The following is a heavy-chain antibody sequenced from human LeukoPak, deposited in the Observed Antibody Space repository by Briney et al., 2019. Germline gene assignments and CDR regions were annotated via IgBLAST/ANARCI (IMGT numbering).Heavy chain of an antibody. J-gene: IGHJ4*02. D-gene: IGHD2-21*01. V-gene: IGHV3-33*01. CDR3: TRGCGGSPGCYIIDN. Sequence: GRSPRLSCEASGFTFSSHGMHWVRQAPGKGLEWVAVIWNDGSYKYYADSVEGRFTVSRDNSKNTLYLQMDSLRAEDTALYYCTRGCGGSPGCYIIDNWGQGTLATVSS. CDR1: GFTFSSHG. CDR2: IWNDGSYK.